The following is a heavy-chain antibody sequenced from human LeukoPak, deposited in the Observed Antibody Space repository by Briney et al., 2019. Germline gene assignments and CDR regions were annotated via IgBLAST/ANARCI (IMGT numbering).Heavy chain of an antibody. CDR1: GYSIRTDYY. CDR2: IYKSGNT. D-gene: IGHD3-22*01. CDR3: ARDYYDSSGYVSPFDP. J-gene: IGHJ5*02. Sequence: SETLSLTCTVSGYSIRTDYYWGWIRQPPGKGPEWIGTIYKSGNTYYNPSLRSRVTISVDTSKNQFSLKLSSVTAADTAVYYCARDYYDSSGYVSPFDPWGQGTLVTVSS. V-gene: IGHV4-38-2*02.